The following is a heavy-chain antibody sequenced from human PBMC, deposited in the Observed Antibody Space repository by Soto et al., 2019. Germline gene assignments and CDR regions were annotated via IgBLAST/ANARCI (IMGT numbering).Heavy chain of an antibody. D-gene: IGHD2-15*01. CDR1: GFTFSSYA. Sequence: EVQLLESGGGLVQPGGSLRLSCAASGFTFSSYAMSWVRQAPGKGLEWASAISGSGGSTYYADSVKGRFTISRDNAKNTLYLQMNSLRAEDTAVYYCAKGTGYCSGGSCPLDYWGQGTLVTVFS. CDR2: ISGSGGST. V-gene: IGHV3-23*01. J-gene: IGHJ4*02. CDR3: AKGTGYCSGGSCPLDY.